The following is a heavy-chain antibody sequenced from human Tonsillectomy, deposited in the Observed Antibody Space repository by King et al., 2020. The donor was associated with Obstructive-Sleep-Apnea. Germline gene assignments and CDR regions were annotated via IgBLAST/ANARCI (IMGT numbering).Heavy chain of an antibody. CDR1: GFTFSSYG. Sequence: VQLVQSGGGVVQPGRSLRLSCAASGFTFSSYGMHWVRQAPGKGLEWVAIISYDGSNKYYADFVKGRFTISRDNSKNTLYLQMNSLRAEDTAVYYCAKDMFGSSWLEAFDIWGQGTMVTVSS. CDR3: AKDMFGSSWLEAFDI. CDR2: ISYDGSNK. V-gene: IGHV3-30*18. J-gene: IGHJ3*02. D-gene: IGHD6-13*01.